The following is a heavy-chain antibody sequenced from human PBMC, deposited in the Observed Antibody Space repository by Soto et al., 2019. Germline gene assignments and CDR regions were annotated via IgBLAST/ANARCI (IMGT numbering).Heavy chain of an antibody. CDR2: IKSKTDGGTT. J-gene: IGHJ3*02. CDR1: GFTFSNAW. V-gene: IGHV3-15*01. CDR3: TTDVGQGAFDI. Sequence: GGSLRLSCAASGFTFSNAWMSWVRQAPGKGLEWVGRIKSKTDGGTTDYAAPVKGRFTISRDYSKNTLYLQMNSLKTEDTAVYYCTTDVGQGAFDIWGQGTMVTVSS. D-gene: IGHD2-15*01.